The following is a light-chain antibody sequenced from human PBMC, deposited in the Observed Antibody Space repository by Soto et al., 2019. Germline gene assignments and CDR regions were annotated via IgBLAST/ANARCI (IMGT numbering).Light chain of an antibody. CDR2: KVN. CDR1: TGAVTSDYF. Sequence: QAVVTQDPSLTVSPGGTVTLTCACSTGAVTSDYFPNWFQQKPGQAPRALIYKVNNRHSWTPARFSGSLLGGKAALTLSAVQPKDEADYYCLLFYGGVHIFGGGTKLTAL. CDR3: LLFYGGVHI. V-gene: IGLV7-43*01. J-gene: IGLJ2*01.